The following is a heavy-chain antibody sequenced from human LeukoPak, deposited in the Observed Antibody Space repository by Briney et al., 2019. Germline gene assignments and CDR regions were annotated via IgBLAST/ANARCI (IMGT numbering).Heavy chain of an antibody. D-gene: IGHD5-24*01. CDR3: ARVGRLKLNGYYFDY. Sequence: GASVKVSCKASGYTFTSYYMHWVRQAPGQGFEWMGIINPSGGSTSYEQKFQGRVTMTRDMSTSTVYMELSSLRSEDTAVYYCARVGRLKLNGYYFDYWGQGTLVTVSS. J-gene: IGHJ4*02. CDR1: GYTFTSYY. CDR2: INPSGGST. V-gene: IGHV1-46*01.